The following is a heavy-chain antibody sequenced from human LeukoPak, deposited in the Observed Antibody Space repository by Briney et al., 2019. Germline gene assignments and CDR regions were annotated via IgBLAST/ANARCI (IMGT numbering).Heavy chain of an antibody. Sequence: ASVKVSCKASGGTFSSYAISWVRQAPGQGLEWMGGIIPIFGTANYAQKFQGRVTITADESTSTAYMELSSLRSEDTAVYYCARDWAYDSSGYYDYWGQGTLVTVSS. CDR3: ARDWAYDSSGYYDY. J-gene: IGHJ4*02. D-gene: IGHD3-22*01. CDR1: GGTFSSYA. V-gene: IGHV1-69*13. CDR2: IIPIFGTA.